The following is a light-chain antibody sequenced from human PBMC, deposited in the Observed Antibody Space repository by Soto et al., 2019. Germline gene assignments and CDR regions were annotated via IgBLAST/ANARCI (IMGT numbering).Light chain of an antibody. CDR3: QQLNSYLIT. CDR2: AAS. CDR1: RGISSY. Sequence: DIQLTQSPSFLSASVGDRVTITCRASRGISSYLSWYQQKPGKAPKLLIYAASTLHTGVPSRFSGSGSGTEFTLTISSLQPEDFATYYCQQLNSYLITFGQGTRREIK. J-gene: IGKJ5*01. V-gene: IGKV1-9*01.